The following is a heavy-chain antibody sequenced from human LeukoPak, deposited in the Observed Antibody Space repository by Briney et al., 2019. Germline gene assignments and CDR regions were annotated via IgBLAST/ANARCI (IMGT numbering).Heavy chain of an antibody. D-gene: IGHD3-16*01. CDR2: INPSGGST. CDR1: GYTFTSYY. V-gene: IGHV1-46*01. J-gene: IGHJ5*02. Sequence: ASVKVSCKASGYTFTSYYIHWVRQAPGQGLEWMGIINPSGGSTTYAQKFQGRVTMTRDASTNTVYMELSSLRSEDTAVYFCARVYESSNWFDPWGQGTLVTVSS. CDR3: ARVYESSNWFDP.